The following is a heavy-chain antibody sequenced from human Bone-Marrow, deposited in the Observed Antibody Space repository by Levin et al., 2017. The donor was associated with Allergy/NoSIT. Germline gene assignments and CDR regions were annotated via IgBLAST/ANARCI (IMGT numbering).Heavy chain of an antibody. V-gene: IGHV3-7*01. CDR1: GFTFSNYW. CDR3: VRALTD. Sequence: TGGSLRLSCAASGFTFSNYWMNWVRQAPGKGLEWVANIRQDGSEIYYVGSVKGRFTISRDNAKNSVYLHMSSLRAEDTALYYCVRALTDWGQGTLVTVSS. CDR2: IRQDGSEI. J-gene: IGHJ4*02.